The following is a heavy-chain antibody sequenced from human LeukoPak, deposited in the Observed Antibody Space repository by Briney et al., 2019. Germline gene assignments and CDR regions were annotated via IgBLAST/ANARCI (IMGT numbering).Heavy chain of an antibody. CDR1: GGSISSHY. CDR3: ARGELVGGWFDR. J-gene: IGHJ5*02. Sequence: PSETLSLSCMVSGGSISSHYWNWLRQPPGKGLEWIGSIYYSGSTNYHPSLKSRVSISVDTSTNQFSRKLSSVTAADTAMYYCARGELVGGWFDRWGQGTLVTVS. D-gene: IGHD6-6*01. CDR2: IYYSGST. V-gene: IGHV4-59*11.